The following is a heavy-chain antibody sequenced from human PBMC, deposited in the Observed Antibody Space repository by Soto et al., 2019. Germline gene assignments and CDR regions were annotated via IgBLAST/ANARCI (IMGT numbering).Heavy chain of an antibody. V-gene: IGHV1-3*01. D-gene: IGHD3-10*01. J-gene: IGHJ3*02. Sequence: QVQLVQPGAEVKKPGASVKVSCKASGYTFTSYAMHWVRQAPGQRLEWMGWINAGNGNTKYSQKFQGRVTITRDTSASTAYMELSSLRSEDTAVYYCARVLLWFGEFSPLGFDIWAQGTMVTVSS. CDR2: INAGNGNT. CDR3: ARVLLWFGEFSPLGFDI. CDR1: GYTFTSYA.